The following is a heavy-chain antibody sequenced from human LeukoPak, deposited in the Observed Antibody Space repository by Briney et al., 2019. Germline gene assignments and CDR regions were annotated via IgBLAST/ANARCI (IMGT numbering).Heavy chain of an antibody. CDR1: GGSFSGYY. V-gene: IGHV4-34*01. J-gene: IGHJ4*02. D-gene: IGHD6-25*01. CDR3: ARGRRLRPAFDY. CDR2: INHSGST. Sequence: SETLSLTCAVYGGSFSGYYWSWIRQPPGKGLEWIGEINHSGSTNYNPSLKSRVTISVDTSKNQFSLKLSSVTAADTAVYYCARGRRLRPAFDYWGQGTLVTVSS.